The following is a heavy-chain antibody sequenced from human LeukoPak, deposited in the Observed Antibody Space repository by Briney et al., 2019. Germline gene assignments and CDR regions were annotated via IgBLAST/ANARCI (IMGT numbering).Heavy chain of an antibody. CDR3: AREGYIYYYASDYYFDY. V-gene: IGHV4-4*07. CDR1: GVSISSYY. J-gene: IGHJ4*02. Sequence: SETLSLTRTVSGVSISSYYWSWIRQPAGKGLEWIGRIHTSGSTNYNPSLKSRVTMSVDTSKNQFSLKLSSVTAADTALYYCAREGYIYYYASDYYFDYWGQGTLVTVSS. CDR2: IHTSGST. D-gene: IGHD3-10*01.